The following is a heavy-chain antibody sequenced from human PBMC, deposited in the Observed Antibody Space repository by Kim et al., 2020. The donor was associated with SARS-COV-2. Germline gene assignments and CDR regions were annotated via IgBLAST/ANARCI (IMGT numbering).Heavy chain of an antibody. D-gene: IGHD3-10*01. CDR2: IYYSGST. CDR1: GGSISSSSYY. CDR3: ARHGPRFGELMGLDY. V-gene: IGHV4-39*01. Sequence: SETLSLTCTVSGGSISSSSYYWGWIRQPPGKGLEWIGSIYYSGSTYYNPSLKSRVTISVDTSKNQFSLKLSSVTAADTAVYYCARHGPRFGELMGLDYWGQGTLVTVSS. J-gene: IGHJ4*02.